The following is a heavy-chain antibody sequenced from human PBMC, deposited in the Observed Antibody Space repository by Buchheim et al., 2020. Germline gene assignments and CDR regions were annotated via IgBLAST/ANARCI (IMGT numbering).Heavy chain of an antibody. CDR1: GFTFSSYS. CDR2: ISSSSSTI. V-gene: IGHV3-48*01. J-gene: IGHJ6*02. Sequence: EVQLVESGGGLVQPGGSLRLSCAASGFTFSSYSMNWVRQAPGKGLEWVSYISSSSSTIYYADSVKGRFTISRDNAKNSLYLQMNSLRAEDTAVYYCARGGVNLWLASDYYYYGMDVWGQGTT. CDR3: ARGGVNLWLASDYYYYGMDV. D-gene: IGHD2-21*01.